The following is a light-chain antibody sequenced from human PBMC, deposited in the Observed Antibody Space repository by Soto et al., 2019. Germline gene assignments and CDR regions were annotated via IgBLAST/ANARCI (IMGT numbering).Light chain of an antibody. J-gene: IGKJ3*01. V-gene: IGKV1-39*01. CDR1: QIVSGY. CDR2: AAS. CDR3: QQSYSTPQT. Sequence: IQMTQSPSSLSASVGDIVTITCRTSQIVSGYLNWYQQEPGKAPKLLIYAASSLQSGVPSRFSGSASGTDFTLTISSLQPEDFATYYCQQSYSTPQTFGPGTKVDIK.